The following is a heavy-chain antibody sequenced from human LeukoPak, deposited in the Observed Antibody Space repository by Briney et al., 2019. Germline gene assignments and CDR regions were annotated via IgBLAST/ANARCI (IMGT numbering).Heavy chain of an antibody. CDR1: GFTVSSNY. J-gene: IGHJ6*02. Sequence: GGSLRLSCAASGFTVSSNYMSWVRQAPGKGLEWVSVIYSGGSTYYADSVKGRFTISRDSSKNTLYLQMNSLRAEDTAVYYCARDRARGYSYGFGAYYYYGMDVWGQGTTVTVSS. V-gene: IGHV3-53*01. D-gene: IGHD5-18*01. CDR3: ARDRARGYSYGFGAYYYYGMDV. CDR2: IYSGGST.